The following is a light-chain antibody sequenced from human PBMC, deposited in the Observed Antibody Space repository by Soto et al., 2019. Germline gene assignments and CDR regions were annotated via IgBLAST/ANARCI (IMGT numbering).Light chain of an antibody. CDR2: DVS. Sequence: QSALTQPASVSGSPGQSITISCTGTSSDVGGYNYVSWYQQHPGKAPKLMIYDVSNRPSGVSNRFSGSKSGNTASLTISGLQAEDEADYYSSSYTSSSLVFGGGTKLPVL. J-gene: IGLJ2*01. CDR1: SSDVGGYNY. CDR3: SSYTSSSLV. V-gene: IGLV2-14*01.